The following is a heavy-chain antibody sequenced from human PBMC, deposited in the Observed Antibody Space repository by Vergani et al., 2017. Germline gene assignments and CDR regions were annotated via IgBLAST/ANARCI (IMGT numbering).Heavy chain of an antibody. CDR1: GGSISSYY. D-gene: IGHD2-2*01. V-gene: IGHV4-4*07. Sequence: QLQLQESDPGLVKPSETLSLTCTVSGGSISSYYWSWIRQPAGKGLEWIGRIYMNGNTNYNPSLKSRVAVSVDTSKNQFSLQLTSVTAADTAIYYCARMTHCSGTTCPGAFDLWGQGTMVTVSA. CDR2: IYMNGNT. J-gene: IGHJ3*01. CDR3: ARMTHCSGTTCPGAFDL.